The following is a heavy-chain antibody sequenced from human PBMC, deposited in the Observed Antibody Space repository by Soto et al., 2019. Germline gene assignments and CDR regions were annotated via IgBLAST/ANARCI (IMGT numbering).Heavy chain of an antibody. CDR2: ISSSSSYI. CDR1: GFTFSSYS. D-gene: IGHD6-13*01. J-gene: IGHJ6*03. Sequence: EVQLVESGGGLVKPGGSLRLSCAASGFTFSSYSMNWVRQAPGKGLEWVSSISSSSSYIYYADSVKGRFTISRDNAKNSLYVQMNSLKAEGTAVYYCARRRKQLEPSYCCYYMDVWGKGTTVTVSS. CDR3: ARRRKQLEPSYCCYYMDV. V-gene: IGHV3-21*01.